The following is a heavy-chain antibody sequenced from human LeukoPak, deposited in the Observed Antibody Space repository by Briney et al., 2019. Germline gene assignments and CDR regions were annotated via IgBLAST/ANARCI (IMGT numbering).Heavy chain of an antibody. J-gene: IGHJ3*02. CDR1: GFTFCSYA. V-gene: IGHV3-64*01. Sequence: GGSLRLSCAASGFTFCSYAMHWVRQAPGKGLEYVSAISSNGGSTYYANSVKGRFTISRDNSKNTLYLQMGSLREEDMAVYYCARDWGPELRLAFDIWGQGTMVSVSS. CDR2: ISSNGGST. CDR3: ARDWGPELRLAFDI. D-gene: IGHD1-7*01.